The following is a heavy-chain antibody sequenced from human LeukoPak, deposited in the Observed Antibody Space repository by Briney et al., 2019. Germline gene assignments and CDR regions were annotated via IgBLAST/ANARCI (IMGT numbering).Heavy chain of an antibody. V-gene: IGHV3-21*01. Sequence: GGSLRLSCAASGFTFKNYDVSWVRQAPGKGLEWVSFIGDTGVSTFYADSVKGRFTISRDNAKDSLYLQMNSLGPEDTAVYYCARDPYSGNYGNYYYYYMDVWGKGTTVTISS. J-gene: IGHJ6*03. D-gene: IGHD1-26*01. CDR2: IGDTGVST. CDR3: ARDPYSGNYGNYYYYYMDV. CDR1: GFTFKNYD.